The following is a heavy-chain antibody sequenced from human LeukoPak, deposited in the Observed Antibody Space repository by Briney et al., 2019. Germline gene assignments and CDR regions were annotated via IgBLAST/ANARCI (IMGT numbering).Heavy chain of an antibody. CDR3: AKVVATIEYFQH. CDR1: GFTFSSYA. J-gene: IGHJ1*01. Sequence: GGSLRLSCAASGFTFSSYAMSWVRQAPGKGLEWVSTISGSVGSTYYADSAKGRFTISRDNSKNTLYLQMNSLRAEDTALYYCAKVVATIEYFQHWGQGTLVTVSS. V-gene: IGHV3-23*01. CDR2: ISGSVGST. D-gene: IGHD5-12*01.